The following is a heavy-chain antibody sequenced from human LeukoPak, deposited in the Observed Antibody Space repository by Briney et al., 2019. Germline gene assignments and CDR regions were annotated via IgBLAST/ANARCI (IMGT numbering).Heavy chain of an antibody. Sequence: SETLSLTCTVSGGSLSSYYWSWIRQPPGKGLELIGYIYYSGSTDYNPSLKSRVTISVDTSKNQFSLKLISVTAADTAVYYCAKDGKTRNWNYYQAKAVDWGQGTLVTVSS. D-gene: IGHD1-7*01. CDR3: AKDGKTRNWNYYQAKAVD. V-gene: IGHV4-59*01. J-gene: IGHJ4*02. CDR1: GGSLSSYY. CDR2: IYYSGST.